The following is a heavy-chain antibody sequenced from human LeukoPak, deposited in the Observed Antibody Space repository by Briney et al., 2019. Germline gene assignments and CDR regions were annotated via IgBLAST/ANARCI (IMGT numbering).Heavy chain of an antibody. CDR3: ARGLSPRVWGSYRYTP. V-gene: IGHV4-34*01. J-gene: IGHJ5*02. CDR1: GGSFSGYC. CDR2: INHSGST. D-gene: IGHD3-16*02. Sequence: SETLSLTCAVYGGSFSGYCWSWIRQPPGKGLEWIGEINHSGSTNYNPSLKSRVTISVDTSKNQFSLKLSSVTAADTAVYYCARGLSPRVWGSYRYTPWGQGTLVTVSS.